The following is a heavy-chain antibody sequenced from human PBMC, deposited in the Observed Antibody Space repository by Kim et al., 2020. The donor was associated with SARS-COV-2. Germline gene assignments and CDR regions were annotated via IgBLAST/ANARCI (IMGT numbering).Heavy chain of an antibody. Sequence: GGSLRLSCAASGFTFSSYGMHWVRQAPGKGLEWVAVIWYDGSNKYYADSVKGRFTISRDNSKNTLYPQMNSLRAEDTAVYYCARGNYYGSGSSAFYEDYFDYWGQGTLVTVSS. V-gene: IGHV3-33*01. CDR3: ARGNYYGSGSSAFYEDYFDY. J-gene: IGHJ4*02. CDR1: GFTFSSYG. CDR2: IWYDGSNK. D-gene: IGHD3-10*01.